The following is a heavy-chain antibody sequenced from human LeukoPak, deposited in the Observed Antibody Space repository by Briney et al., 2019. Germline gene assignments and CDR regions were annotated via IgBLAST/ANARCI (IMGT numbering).Heavy chain of an antibody. D-gene: IGHD2-2*01. CDR2: IYYSGST. V-gene: IGHV4-31*03. CDR3: ARSSTTYMDV. Sequence: SETLSLTCTVSGGSISSGGYYWSWIRQHPGKGLEWIGYIYYSGSTYYNPSLKSRVTISVDTSKNQFSLKLSSVTAADTAVYDCARSSTTYMDVWGKGTTVTVSS. CDR1: GGSISSGGYY. J-gene: IGHJ6*03.